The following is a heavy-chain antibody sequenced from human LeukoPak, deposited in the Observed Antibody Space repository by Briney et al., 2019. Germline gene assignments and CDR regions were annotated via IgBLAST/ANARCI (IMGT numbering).Heavy chain of an antibody. D-gene: IGHD5-18*01. V-gene: IGHV3-23*01. CDR1: GFTFNIYA. CDR3: MTAAGYNFGQY. Sequence: PGGSLRLSCAASGFTFNIYAMSWVRQAPEKGLEWVSAISETSRKTYYADSVRGRFTISRDNSKNTLYLQMNSLRAEDTAIYYCMTAAGYNFGQYWGQGTLVTVSS. CDR2: ISETSRKT. J-gene: IGHJ4*02.